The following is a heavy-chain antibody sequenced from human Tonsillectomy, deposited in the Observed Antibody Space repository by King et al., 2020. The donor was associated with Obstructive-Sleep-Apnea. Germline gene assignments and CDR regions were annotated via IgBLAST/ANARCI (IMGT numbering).Heavy chain of an antibody. D-gene: IGHD1-26*01. CDR2: ISSTSSYI. CDR3: ARGGLAEWWEPLGYYFDY. J-gene: IGHJ4*02. Sequence: VQLVEYGGGLVKPGGSLRLSCAASGFSFSSYSMNWVRQAPGKGLEWVSSISSTSSYIYYADSVKGRFTISRDNAKNSLYLQMNSLRAEDTAVYYCARGGLAEWWEPLGYYFDYWGQGTLVTVSS. CDR1: GFSFSSYS. V-gene: IGHV3-21*01.